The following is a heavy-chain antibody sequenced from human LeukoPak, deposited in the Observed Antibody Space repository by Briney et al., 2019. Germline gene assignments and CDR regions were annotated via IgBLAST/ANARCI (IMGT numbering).Heavy chain of an antibody. CDR1: GFTFSSYA. V-gene: IGHV3-23*01. Sequence: GSLVLSCAASGFTFSSYAMSWVRQAPGKGLEWVSAISGSGGSTYYADSVKGRFTISRDNSKNTLYLQMNSLRAEDTTVYYCAKDPITMIVVATGYWGQGTLVTVSS. CDR3: AKDPITMIVVATGY. CDR2: ISGSGGST. D-gene: IGHD3-22*01. J-gene: IGHJ4*02.